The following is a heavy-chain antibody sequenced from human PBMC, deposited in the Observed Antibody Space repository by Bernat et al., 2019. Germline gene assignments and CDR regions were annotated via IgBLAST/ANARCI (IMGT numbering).Heavy chain of an antibody. J-gene: IGHJ4*02. V-gene: IGHV2-5*02. D-gene: IGHD3-22*01. Sequence: QITLKESGPTLVKPTQTLTLTCTFSGFSLSTSGVGVGWIRQPPGKALEWLALIYWDDDKRYSTSLKSRLTITKDTSKNQVVLTMTNMYPVDTATYYCAHSLSDYYDSSGYSPFDYWGQGTLVTVSS. CDR3: AHSLSDYYDSSGYSPFDY. CDR1: GFSLSTSGVG. CDR2: IYWDDDK.